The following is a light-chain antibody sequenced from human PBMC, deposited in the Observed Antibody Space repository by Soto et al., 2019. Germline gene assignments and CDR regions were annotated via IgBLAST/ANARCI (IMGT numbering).Light chain of an antibody. J-gene: IGLJ1*01. V-gene: IGLV2-14*03. CDR3: ISYTDRQSYL. Sequence: QSALTQPVSVSGSPGQSITISCSGTSCDIGSYDHVAWYQQFPGKSPKLIIYAVSDRPSGVSDRFSGSKSGISASLTISGLQTEDEADYYCISYTDRQSYLFGTGTKVTVL. CDR1: SCDIGSYDH. CDR2: AVS.